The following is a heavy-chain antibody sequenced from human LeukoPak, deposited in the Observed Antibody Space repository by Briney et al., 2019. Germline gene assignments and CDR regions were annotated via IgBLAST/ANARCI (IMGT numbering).Heavy chain of an antibody. CDR3: ARGGHCSGGSCYEYYFDT. D-gene: IGHD2-15*01. V-gene: IGHV5-51*01. CDR1: GYSFTSYW. J-gene: IGHJ4*02. CDR2: IYPGDSDT. Sequence: GESLKISCKGSGYSFTSYWIGWVRQMPGKGLEGMGIIYPGDSDTRSSPSFQGQVTISADKSISTAYLQWSSLKASDTAMYYCARGGHCSGGSCYEYYFDTCGEGTLVTVSS.